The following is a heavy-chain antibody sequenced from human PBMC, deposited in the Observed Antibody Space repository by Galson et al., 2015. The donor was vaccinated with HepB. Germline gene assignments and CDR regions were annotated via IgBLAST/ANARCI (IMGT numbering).Heavy chain of an antibody. CDR2: VFPSDSES. Sequence: QSGAEVKKPGESLKISCKGSGYGFTSYWVAWVRQMPGKGLEWMGIVFPSDSESKYSPSFQGQVTISTDKSISTAYLQWSSLKASDTAMYYCARLAYGDYEDYFDYWGQGTLVTVSS. V-gene: IGHV5-51*03. D-gene: IGHD4-17*01. CDR3: ARLAYGDYEDYFDY. CDR1: GYGFTSYW. J-gene: IGHJ4*02.